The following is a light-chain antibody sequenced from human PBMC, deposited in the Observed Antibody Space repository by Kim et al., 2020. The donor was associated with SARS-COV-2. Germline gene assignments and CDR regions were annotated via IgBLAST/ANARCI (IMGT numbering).Light chain of an antibody. J-gene: IGKJ4*01. Sequence: ASTGDRVTITCRASQHISNSLAWYQQKPGKAPELLIYDAFTLQSGVSPRFSGSRSGTDFTLTISSLQPEDFATYYCQQANSFPLTFGGGTKVDIK. CDR1: QHISNS. CDR3: QQANSFPLT. CDR2: DAF. V-gene: IGKV1D-12*01.